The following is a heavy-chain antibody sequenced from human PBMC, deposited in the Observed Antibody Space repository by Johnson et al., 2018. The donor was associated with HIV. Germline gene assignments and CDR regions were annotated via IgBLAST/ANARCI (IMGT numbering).Heavy chain of an antibody. J-gene: IGHJ3*01. V-gene: IGHV3-30-3*01. CDR2: ISYDGSNK. CDR1: GFTFSSYA. CDR3: ARDWGGYEAFDV. Sequence: QVQLVESGGGLVKPGGSLRLSCAASGFTFSSYAMHWVRQAPGKGLEWVAVISYDGSNKYYADSVKGRFTISRDNSKNTLYLQMNSLRAEDTAVYYCARDWGGYEAFDVGGQGTMVTVSS. D-gene: IGHD5-12*01.